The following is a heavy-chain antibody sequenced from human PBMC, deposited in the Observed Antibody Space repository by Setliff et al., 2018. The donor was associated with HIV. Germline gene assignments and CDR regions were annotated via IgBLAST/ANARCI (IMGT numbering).Heavy chain of an antibody. CDR2: IDPSGGST. D-gene: IGHD7-27*01. J-gene: IGHJ4*02. Sequence: PGGSLRLSCVASGFTFSNFGMSWVRQAPGKGLEWVSGIDPSGGSTSYADSVKGRFTISRDNSKNTLYLQLNSLRDEDTAVYYCARGTHWESRGFDYWGQGTLVTVSS. CDR1: GFTFSNFG. CDR3: ARGTHWESRGFDY. V-gene: IGHV3-23*01.